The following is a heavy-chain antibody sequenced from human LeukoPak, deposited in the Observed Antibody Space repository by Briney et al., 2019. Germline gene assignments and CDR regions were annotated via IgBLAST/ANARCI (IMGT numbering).Heavy chain of an antibody. J-gene: IGHJ4*02. V-gene: IGHV3-21*01. Sequence: GGSLRLSCAASGFTFSNYLMNWVRQAPGKGLEWVSSISSVSTYIYYADSVKGRFTISRDNAKSSLYLQMNSLRAEDTAVYYCARVKSHPYLRFLEWRRGGAYYFDYWGQGTLVTVSS. CDR1: GFTFSNYL. CDR2: ISSVSTYI. CDR3: ARVKSHPYLRFLEWRRGGAYYFDY. D-gene: IGHD3-3*01.